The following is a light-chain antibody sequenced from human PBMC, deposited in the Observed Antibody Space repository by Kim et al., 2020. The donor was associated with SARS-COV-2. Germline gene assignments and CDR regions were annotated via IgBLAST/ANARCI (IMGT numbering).Light chain of an antibody. CDR1: HNINSW. CDR3: QQYSDYPWT. Sequence: AAGGDRVNITCRASHNINSWLAWYQQKPGKAPKVLIEQASALKSGVPSRFSGGGSGTEFTLTINSLQSDDFATYHCQQYSDYPWTLGQETKVDIK. V-gene: IGKV1-5*03. J-gene: IGKJ1*01. CDR2: QAS.